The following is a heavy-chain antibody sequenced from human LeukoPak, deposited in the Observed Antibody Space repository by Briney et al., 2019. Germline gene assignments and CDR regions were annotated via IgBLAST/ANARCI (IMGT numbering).Heavy chain of an antibody. CDR3: AKDGTVPQKYYFDY. CDR2: ISYDGSNK. V-gene: IGHV3-30*18. J-gene: IGHJ4*02. Sequence: PGRSLRLSCAASGFTFSSYGMHWVRQAPGKGLEWVAVISYDGSNKYYADSVKGRFTISRDNSKNTLYLQMNSLRAEDTAVYYCAKDGTVPQKYYFDYWGQGTLVTVSS. CDR1: GFTFSSYG. D-gene: IGHD1-1*01.